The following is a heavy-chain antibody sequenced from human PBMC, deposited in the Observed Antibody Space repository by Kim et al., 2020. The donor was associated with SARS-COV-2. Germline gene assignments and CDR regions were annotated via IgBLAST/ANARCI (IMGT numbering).Heavy chain of an antibody. CDR1: GFSFSSYA. V-gene: IGHV3-23*01. Sequence: GGSLRLSCAASGFSFSSYAMNWVRQAPGGGLEWVSAITGSGGDTYTADSVRGRFTISRDNSKNTLYLQMEGLRAEDTAVYYCARRVDKRGPGYLDVWGQGTLVTVSP. CDR2: ITGSGGDT. CDR3: ARRVDKRGPGYLDV. D-gene: IGHD3-10*01. J-gene: IGHJ4*02.